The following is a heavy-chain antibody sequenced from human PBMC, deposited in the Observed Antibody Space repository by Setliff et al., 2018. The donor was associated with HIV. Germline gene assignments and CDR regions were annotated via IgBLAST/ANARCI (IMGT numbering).Heavy chain of an antibody. CDR3: TRAEQQLPYYYYYYGMDV. D-gene: IGHD6-13*01. CDR1: GGSFSGYY. CDR2: INHSGST. J-gene: IGHJ6*02. V-gene: IGHV4-34*01. Sequence: PSETLSLACAVYGGSFSGYYWSWSRQPPGKGLEWNGEINHSGSTNYNPSLKSRVTISVDTSKNQFSLKLSSVTAADTAVYYCTRAEQQLPYYYYYYGMDVWGQGTTVTVSS.